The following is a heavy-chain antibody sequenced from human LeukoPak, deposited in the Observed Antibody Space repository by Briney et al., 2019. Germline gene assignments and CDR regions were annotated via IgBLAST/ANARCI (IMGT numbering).Heavy chain of an antibody. CDR2: ISAYNGNT. J-gene: IGHJ4*02. CDR3: ARNDDIVVVVAATLDY. Sequence: ASVKVSCKASGYTFTGYGISWVRQAPGQGLEWMGWISAYNGNTNYAQKLQGRVTMTTDTSTSTAYMELRSLRSDDTAVCYCARNDDIVVVVAATLDYWGQGTLVTVSS. CDR1: GYTFTGYG. V-gene: IGHV1-18*01. D-gene: IGHD2-15*01.